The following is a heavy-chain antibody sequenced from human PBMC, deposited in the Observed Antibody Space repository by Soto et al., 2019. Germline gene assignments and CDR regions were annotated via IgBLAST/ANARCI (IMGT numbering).Heavy chain of an antibody. CDR3: ARVDPRGVAVVRDY. Sequence: ASVKVSCKASGNTFASHGFSWVRQAPGQGLEWMGWISGFNGQTNYALKFQGRVTLTTDTSTSTAYMELRSLRSDDTAVYFCARVDPRGVAVVRDYWGQGTLVTVPQ. D-gene: IGHD3-10*01. CDR2: ISGFNGQT. V-gene: IGHV1-18*01. J-gene: IGHJ4*02. CDR1: GNTFASHG.